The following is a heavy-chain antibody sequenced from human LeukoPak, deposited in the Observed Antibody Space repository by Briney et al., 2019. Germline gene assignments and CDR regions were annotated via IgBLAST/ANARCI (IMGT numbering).Heavy chain of an antibody. D-gene: IGHD6-19*01. CDR3: ARLVAGNYFDY. J-gene: IGHJ4*02. CDR2: INHSGST. V-gene: IGHV4-34*01. Sequence: SETLSLTCAVYGGSFSDYYWSWIRQPPGKGLEWIGEINHSGSTNYNPSLKSRVTISVDTSKNQFSLKLSSVTAADTAVFYCARLVAGNYFDYWGQGTLVTVSS. CDR1: GGSFSDYY.